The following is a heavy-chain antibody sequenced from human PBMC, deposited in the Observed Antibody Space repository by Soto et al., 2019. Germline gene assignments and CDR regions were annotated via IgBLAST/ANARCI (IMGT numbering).Heavy chain of an antibody. D-gene: IGHD2-21*01. J-gene: IGHJ4*02. CDR2: INHSGST. Sequence: PSETLSLTCAVYGGSFSGYYWSWIRQPPGKGLEWIGEINHSGSTNYNPSLKSRVTISVDTSKNQFSLKLSSVTAADTAVYYCARGLAILGFDYWGQGTLVTVSS. CDR3: ARGLAILGFDY. CDR1: GGSFSGYY. V-gene: IGHV4-34*01.